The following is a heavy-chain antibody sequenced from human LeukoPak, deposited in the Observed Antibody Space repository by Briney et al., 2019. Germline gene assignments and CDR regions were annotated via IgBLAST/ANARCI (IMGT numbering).Heavy chain of an antibody. J-gene: IGHJ4*02. Sequence: PSETLSLTCAVYGGSFSGYYWSWIRQPPGKGLEWIGEINHSGSTNYNPSLKSRVTISVDTSKNQFSLKLSSVTAEDTAVYYCARGPNSGADYWGQGTLVTVSS. V-gene: IGHV4-34*01. CDR1: GGSFSGYY. D-gene: IGHD1-26*01. CDR2: INHSGST. CDR3: ARGPNSGADY.